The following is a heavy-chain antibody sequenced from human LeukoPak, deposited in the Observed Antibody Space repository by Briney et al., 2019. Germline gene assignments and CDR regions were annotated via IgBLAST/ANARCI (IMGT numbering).Heavy chain of an antibody. CDR3: AKDVQQLRYYGMDV. CDR1: GFSVNTNY. D-gene: IGHD6-13*01. CDR2: LYSGGGA. J-gene: IGHJ6*02. V-gene: IGHV3-66*01. Sequence: GGSLRLSCAASGFSVNTNYMTWVRQAPGKGLEWVSVLYSGGGAYYADSVKDRFTISRDYSQNTLLLQMNSLRAEDTALYYCAKDVQQLRYYGMDVWGQGTRSPSP.